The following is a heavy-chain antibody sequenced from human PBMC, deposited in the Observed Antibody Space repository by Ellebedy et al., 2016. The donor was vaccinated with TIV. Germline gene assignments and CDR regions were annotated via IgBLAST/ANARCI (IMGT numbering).Heavy chain of an antibody. CDR2: IYYSGST. CDR3: ARAISPTTPGNCFDR. Sequence: MPSETLSLTCTVSGGSISSYHWSWIRQPPGKGLEWIGYIYYSGSTKYNPSLKSRVTISLDTSKNQLSLKLSSVTAADTAVYYCARAISPTTPGNCFDRWGQGTLVTVSS. J-gene: IGHJ5*02. V-gene: IGHV4-59*08. CDR1: GGSISSYH. D-gene: IGHD1-7*01.